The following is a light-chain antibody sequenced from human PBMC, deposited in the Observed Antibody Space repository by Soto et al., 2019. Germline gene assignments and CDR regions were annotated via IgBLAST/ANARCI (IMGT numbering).Light chain of an antibody. CDR1: QSVSSN. CDR3: QQYNNWPPYT. CDR2: GAS. V-gene: IGKV3-15*01. Sequence: EIVMTQSPATLSVSPGERATLSCRASQSVSSNFAWYQQKPGQAPSLLIYGASTRATGIPARLGGSVSGTEFILTISSMKSEDFAVYCCQQYNNWPPYTFGQGTKLEI. J-gene: IGKJ2*01.